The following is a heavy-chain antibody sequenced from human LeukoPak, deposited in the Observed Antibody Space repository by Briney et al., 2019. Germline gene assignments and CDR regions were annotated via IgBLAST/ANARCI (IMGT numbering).Heavy chain of an antibody. V-gene: IGHV1-18*03. J-gene: IGHJ6*02. Sequence: ASVKVSCKASGYTFTSYGISWVRQAPGQGLEWMGWISAYNGNTNYAQKLQGRVTMTTDTSTSTAYMELRSLRSDDMAVYYCARMRIAAAGTHDYYYYGMDVWGQGTTVTVSS. D-gene: IGHD6-13*01. CDR3: ARMRIAAAGTHDYYYYGMDV. CDR2: ISAYNGNT. CDR1: GYTFTSYG.